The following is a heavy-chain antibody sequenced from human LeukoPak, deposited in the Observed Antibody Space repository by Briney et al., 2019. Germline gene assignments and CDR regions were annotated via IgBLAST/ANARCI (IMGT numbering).Heavy chain of an antibody. CDR2: INHSGST. D-gene: IGHD3-9*01. CDR3: ARGGDLDILTGVVTTPLDY. V-gene: IGHV4-34*01. J-gene: IGHJ4*02. Sequence: SETLSLTCAVYGGSFSDYYWSWIRQPPGKGLEWIGEINHSGSTNYNPSLKSRVTISVDTSKNQFSLKLSSVTAADTAVYYCARGGDLDILTGVVTTPLDYWGQGTLVTVSS. CDR1: GGSFSDYY.